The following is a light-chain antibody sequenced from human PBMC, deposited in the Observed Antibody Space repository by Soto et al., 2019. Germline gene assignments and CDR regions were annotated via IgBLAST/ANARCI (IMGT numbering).Light chain of an antibody. Sequence: EIVLTQSPATLSLSPGESATLSCRATRSVSSYLAWYQQKPVQAPRLLIYDASSRPTDIPARFSGSGSGTDFTLTISSLEPEDFALYYCQQRSNWPITFGQGTRLEIK. CDR3: QQRSNWPIT. CDR1: RSVSSY. V-gene: IGKV3-11*01. CDR2: DAS. J-gene: IGKJ5*01.